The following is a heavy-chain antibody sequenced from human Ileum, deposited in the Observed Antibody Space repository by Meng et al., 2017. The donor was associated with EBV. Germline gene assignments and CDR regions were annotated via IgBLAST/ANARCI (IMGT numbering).Heavy chain of an antibody. CDR2: VYHDGAT. V-gene: IGHV4-4*02. Sequence: QVHLQESGPGLWKPWGTLSLTCAVSGDSVSGSDWWSWVRQPPGKGLEWIGEVYHDGATNYHPPLKSRVTISLDKSKNEVNLHLNSLTAADTAVYFCARSSPIVRGLDYWGQGTLVTVSS. CDR1: GDSVSGSDW. D-gene: IGHD3-10*01. CDR3: ARSSPIVRGLDY. J-gene: IGHJ4*02.